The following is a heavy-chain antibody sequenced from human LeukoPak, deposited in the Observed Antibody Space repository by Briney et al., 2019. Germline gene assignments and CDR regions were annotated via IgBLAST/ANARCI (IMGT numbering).Heavy chain of an antibody. D-gene: IGHD6-6*01. CDR1: GGSISSYY. V-gene: IGHV4-59*01. CDR3: APYSSSSPTPTFDP. J-gene: IGHJ5*02. Sequence: SETLSLTCTVSGGSISSYYWSWIRQPPGKGLEWIGYIYYSGSTNYNPSLKSRVTISVDTSKNQFSLKLSSVTAADTAVYYCAPYSSSSPTPTFDPWGQGTLVTVSS. CDR2: IYYSGST.